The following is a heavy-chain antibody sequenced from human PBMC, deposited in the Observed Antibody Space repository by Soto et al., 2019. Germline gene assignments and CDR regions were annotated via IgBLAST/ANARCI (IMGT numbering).Heavy chain of an antibody. J-gene: IGHJ4*02. D-gene: IGHD1-26*01. CDR1: GFTFSDHY. V-gene: IGHV3-72*01. CDR3: SRSGSYRSFDY. Sequence: GGSLRLSCAASGFTFSDHYMDWVRQAPGKGLEWVGRSRNKANSYTTEYAASVKGRFTISRDDLKNSLYLQMNSLKTEDTAVYYCSRSGSYRSFDYWGQGTLVTVSS. CDR2: SRNKANSYTT.